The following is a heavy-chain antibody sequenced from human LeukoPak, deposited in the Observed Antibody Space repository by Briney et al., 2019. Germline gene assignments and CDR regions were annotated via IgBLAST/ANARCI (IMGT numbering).Heavy chain of an antibody. CDR2: VHYSGST. D-gene: IGHD3-10*01. V-gene: IGHV4-59*01. J-gene: IGHJ6*02. Sequence: PSETLSLTCTVSGGSISGFYWSWIRQPPGKGLEWIGYVHYSGSTTYNPSLKSRVTISLDTSENQFSLNLNSLTAADTAVYYCARRSKGPADVWGQGTTVTVSS. CDR3: ARRSKGPADV. CDR1: GGSISGFY.